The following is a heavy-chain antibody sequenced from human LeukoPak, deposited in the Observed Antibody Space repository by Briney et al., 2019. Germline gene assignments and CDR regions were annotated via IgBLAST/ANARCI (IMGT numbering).Heavy chain of an antibody. CDR3: ARDPRLDYYDSRMNWFDP. D-gene: IGHD3-22*01. V-gene: IGHV1-18*01. CDR2: ISAYNGNT. J-gene: IGHJ5*02. CDR1: GYTFTSYG. Sequence: ASVKVSCKASGYTFTSYGISWVRQASGQGLEWMGWISAYNGNTNYAQKLQGRVTMTTDTSTSTAYMELRSLRSDDTAVYYCARDPRLDYYDSRMNWFDPWGQGTLVTVSS.